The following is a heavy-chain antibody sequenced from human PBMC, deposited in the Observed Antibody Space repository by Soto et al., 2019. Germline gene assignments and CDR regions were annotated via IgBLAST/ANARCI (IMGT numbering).Heavy chain of an antibody. CDR3: ARQYCTSTSCYRSYYYYMDV. Sequence: GESLKISCQGSGYTFNNYWIGWVRQMPGKGLEWMGIIYPGNSDTKYRPSFQGQVTISVDKSISTAYLQWSSLKASDTAMYYCARQYCTSTSCYRSYYYYMDVWGKGTTVTVSS. D-gene: IGHD2-2*01. J-gene: IGHJ6*03. CDR1: GYTFNNYW. CDR2: IYPGNSDT. V-gene: IGHV5-51*01.